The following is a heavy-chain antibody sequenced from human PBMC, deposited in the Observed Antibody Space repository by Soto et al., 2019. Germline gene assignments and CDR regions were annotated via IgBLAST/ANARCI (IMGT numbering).Heavy chain of an antibody. CDR3: ARTFIDSSGYKHHDVFDI. V-gene: IGHV1-69*13. J-gene: IGHJ3*02. CDR1: GGTFSSYA. CDR2: IIPIFGTA. D-gene: IGHD3-22*01. Sequence: SVKVSCKASGGTFSSYAISWVRQAPGQGLEWMGGIIPIFGTANYAQKFQGRVTITADESTSTAYMELSSLRSEDTAVYYCARTFIDSSGYKHHDVFDIWGQGTMVTVSS.